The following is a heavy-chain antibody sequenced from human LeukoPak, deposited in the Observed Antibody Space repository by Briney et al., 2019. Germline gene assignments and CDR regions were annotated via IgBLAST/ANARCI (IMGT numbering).Heavy chain of an antibody. CDR3: ARDNYGGNSGFDY. Sequence: SETLSLTCTVSGGSISSYYWSWVRQPPGKGLEWIGYIYYSGSTNYNPSLKSRVTTSVDTSKNQFSLKLSSVTAADTAVYYCARDNYGGNSGFDYWGQGTLVTVSS. V-gene: IGHV4-59*01. CDR1: GGSISSYY. D-gene: IGHD4-23*01. CDR2: IYYSGST. J-gene: IGHJ4*02.